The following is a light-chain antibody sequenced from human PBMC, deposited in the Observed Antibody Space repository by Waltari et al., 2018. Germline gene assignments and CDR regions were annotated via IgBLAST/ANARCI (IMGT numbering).Light chain of an antibody. CDR1: QSISKW. V-gene: IGKV1-5*03. CDR3: QQYNSYSLLS. J-gene: IGKJ4*01. CDR2: QAS. Sequence: DIQMTQSPSTLSASVGDRVIFSCRSSQSISKWLAWYQQTPGKAPKLLIYQASTLESGVPSRFSGSGSGTEFTLTISSLQPEDFATYYCQQYNSYSLLSFGGGTKVEIK.